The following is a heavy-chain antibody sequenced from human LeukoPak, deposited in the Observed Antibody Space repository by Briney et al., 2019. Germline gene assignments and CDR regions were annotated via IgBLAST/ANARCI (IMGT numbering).Heavy chain of an antibody. CDR3: AREASYCGGDCYSYSDY. CDR1: GYTFTGYY. J-gene: IGHJ4*02. D-gene: IGHD2-21*02. V-gene: IGHV1-2*06. Sequence: GASVKVSCKASGYTFTGYYMHWVRQAPGQGLEWMGRINPNSGGTNYAQKFQGRVTMTRDTSISTAYMELSRLRSDDTAVYYCAREASYCGGDCYSYSDYWSQGTLVTVSS. CDR2: INPNSGGT.